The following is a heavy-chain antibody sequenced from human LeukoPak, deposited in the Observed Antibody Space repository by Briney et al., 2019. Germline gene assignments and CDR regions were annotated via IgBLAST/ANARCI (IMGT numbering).Heavy chain of an antibody. V-gene: IGHV4-34*01. CDR2: INHSGST. CDR1: GGFLSGYY. CDR3: ATRMGIAAAGPLDV. D-gene: IGHD6-13*01. Sequence: SETLTLTCAVYGGFLSGYYWSWIRQPPGKGLEWIGEINHSGSTNYNPSLKSRVTISVDTSKNQFSLKLSSVTAADTAVYYCATRMGIAAAGPLDVWGQGTTVTVSS. J-gene: IGHJ6*02.